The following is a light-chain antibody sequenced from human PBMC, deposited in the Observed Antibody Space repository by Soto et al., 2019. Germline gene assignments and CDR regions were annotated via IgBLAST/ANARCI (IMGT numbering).Light chain of an antibody. J-gene: IGKJ4*01. CDR3: QQSYSIPLT. Sequence: DIQMTQSPSSLSSSVGDRVTITCRASQTINNYLNWYQLKPGEAPKLLIYDASSLKSGVPTRFSGSGSGTDFTLIISNLQPEDFATFCWQQSYSIPLTFGGGTKVEI. CDR1: QTINNY. CDR2: DAS. V-gene: IGKV1-39*01.